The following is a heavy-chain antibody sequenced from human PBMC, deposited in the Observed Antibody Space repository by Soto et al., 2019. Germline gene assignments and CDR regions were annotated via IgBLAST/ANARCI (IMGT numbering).Heavy chain of an antibody. CDR2: ISYDGSNK. CDR1: GFTFSSYA. D-gene: IGHD3-22*01. V-gene: IGHV3-30-3*01. CDR3: ARRGAYYYDSSGYYWDAFDI. J-gene: IGHJ3*02. Sequence: GGSMRLSCAASGFTFSSYAMHWVRQAPGKGLEWVAVISYDGSNKYYADSVKGRFTISRDNSKNTLYLQMNSLRAEDTAVYYCARRGAYYYDSSGYYWDAFDIWGQGTMVTVSS.